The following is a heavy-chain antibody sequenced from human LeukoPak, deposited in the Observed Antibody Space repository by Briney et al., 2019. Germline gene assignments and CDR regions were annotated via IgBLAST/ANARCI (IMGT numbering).Heavy chain of an antibody. D-gene: IGHD3-10*01. Sequence: SETLSVTCTVSGGSISSYYWSWIRQPAGKGLEWIGRIYTSGSTNYNPSLKSGVTMSVDTSKNQFSLKLSSVTAADTAVYYCASYAGFGEYWYFDLWGRGTLVTVSS. CDR2: IYTSGST. CDR1: GGSISSYY. J-gene: IGHJ2*01. CDR3: ASYAGFGEYWYFDL. V-gene: IGHV4-4*07.